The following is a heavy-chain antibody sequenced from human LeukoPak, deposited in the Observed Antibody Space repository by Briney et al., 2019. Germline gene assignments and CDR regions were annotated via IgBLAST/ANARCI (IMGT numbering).Heavy chain of an antibody. J-gene: IGHJ3*02. D-gene: IGHD1-26*01. Sequence: SETLSLTCAVYGGSFSGYYWSWIRQPPGKGLEWIGYIYYSGSTNYNPSLKSRVTISVDTSKNQFSLKLSSVTAADTAVYYCARHSGSYLGHAFDIWGQGTMVTVSS. V-gene: IGHV4-59*01. CDR3: ARHSGSYLGHAFDI. CDR1: GGSFSGYY. CDR2: IYYSGST.